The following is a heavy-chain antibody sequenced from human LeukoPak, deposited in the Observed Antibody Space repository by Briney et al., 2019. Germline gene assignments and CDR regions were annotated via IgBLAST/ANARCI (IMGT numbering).Heavy chain of an antibody. Sequence: PSETLSLTCTVSGGSISSYYWSWVRQPPGKGLEWVGYMYYSGSTNYNPSLKSRVTISVDTSKNQCSLKLSSVPAADTAVYYCARTGALGQYSYGLYFDYWGQGTLVTVSS. J-gene: IGHJ4*02. D-gene: IGHD5-18*01. CDR3: ARTGALGQYSYGLYFDY. CDR2: MYYSGST. CDR1: GGSISSYY. V-gene: IGHV4-59*01.